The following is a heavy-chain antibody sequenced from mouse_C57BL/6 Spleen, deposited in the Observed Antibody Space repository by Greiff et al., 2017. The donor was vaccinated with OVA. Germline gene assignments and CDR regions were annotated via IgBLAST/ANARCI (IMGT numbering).Heavy chain of an antibody. Sequence: EVQLQQSGPELVKPGASVKISCKASGYTFTDYYMNWVKQSHGKSLEWIGDINPNNGGTSYNQKFKGKATLTVDKSSSTAYMELRSLTSEDSAVYYCARSRGGDGYDGAWFAYWGQGTLVTVSA. CDR2: INPNNGGT. CDR1: GYTFTDYY. J-gene: IGHJ3*01. CDR3: ARSRGGDGYDGAWFAY. V-gene: IGHV1-26*01. D-gene: IGHD2-2*01.